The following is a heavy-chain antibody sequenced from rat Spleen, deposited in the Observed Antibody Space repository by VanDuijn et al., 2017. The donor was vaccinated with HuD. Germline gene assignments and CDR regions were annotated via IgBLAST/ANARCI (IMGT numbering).Heavy chain of an antibody. J-gene: IGHJ1*01. D-gene: IGHD4-1*01. Sequence: EVQLVESDGGLVQPGRSLKLSCAASGFTFSDYYMAWVRQAPTKGLEWVATISYDGSSTYYRDSVKGRFTISRDNAKSTLNLQMDSLRSEDTATYYCARTGYWYFDFWGPGTMVTVSS. CDR2: ISYDGSST. CDR1: GFTFSDYY. V-gene: IGHV5-29*01. CDR3: ARTGYWYFDF.